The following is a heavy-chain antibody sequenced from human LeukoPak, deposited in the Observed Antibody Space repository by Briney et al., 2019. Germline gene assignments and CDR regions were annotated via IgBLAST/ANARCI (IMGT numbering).Heavy chain of an antibody. V-gene: IGHV4-59*01. CDR2: IYYSGST. Sequence: ESGPTLVKPSETLSLTCTVSGGSISSYYWSWIRQPPGKGLEWIGYIYYSGSTNYNPSLKSRVTISVDTSKNQFSLKLSSVTAADTAVYYCARADDSSGYYPDDAFDIWGQGTMVTVSS. CDR1: GGSISSYY. CDR3: ARADDSSGYYPDDAFDI. J-gene: IGHJ3*02. D-gene: IGHD3-22*01.